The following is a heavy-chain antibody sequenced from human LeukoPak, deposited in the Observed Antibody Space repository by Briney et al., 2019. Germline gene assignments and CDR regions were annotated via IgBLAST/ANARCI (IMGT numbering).Heavy chain of an antibody. J-gene: IGHJ4*02. CDR3: ARERVVVPAAIRCYSGYELNDY. CDR1: GYTFTSYG. V-gene: IGHV1-18*01. CDR2: ISAYNGNT. Sequence: ASVKVSCKASGYTFTSYGISWVRQAPGQGLEWMGWISAYNGNTNYAQKLQGRVTMTTDTSTSTAHMELRSLRSDDTAVYYCARERVVVPAAIRCYSGYELNDYWGQGTLVTVSS. D-gene: IGHD2-2*02.